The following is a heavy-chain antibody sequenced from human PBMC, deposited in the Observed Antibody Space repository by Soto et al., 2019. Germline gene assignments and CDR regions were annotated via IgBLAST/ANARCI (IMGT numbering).Heavy chain of an antibody. CDR2: IFYSGST. CDR3: ASYGGNSAYSFDY. D-gene: IGHD4-17*01. CDR1: GDSIRTYH. Sequence: SETLSLTCSVSGDSIRTYHWSWIRQPPGKGLKWIGYIFYSGSTSYNPSLKSRVTISVDTSKNQFSLKLSSVTAADTAVYYCASYGGNSAYSFDYWGQGTLVTVSS. V-gene: IGHV4-59*01. J-gene: IGHJ4*02.